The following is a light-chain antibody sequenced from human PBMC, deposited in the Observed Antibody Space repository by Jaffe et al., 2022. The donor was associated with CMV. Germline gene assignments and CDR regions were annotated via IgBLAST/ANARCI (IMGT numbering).Light chain of an antibody. Sequence: DIQMTQSPSSLSASVGDRVTITCRASQGIGNDLGWFQQKPGKAPKRLIFGAYRMHSGVPSRFSGSGSGTEFTLTISSLQPEDFATYYCLQHNTYPRTFGQGTKLEIK. CDR2: GAY. CDR1: QGIGND. J-gene: IGKJ2*01. CDR3: LQHNTYPRT. V-gene: IGKV1-17*01.